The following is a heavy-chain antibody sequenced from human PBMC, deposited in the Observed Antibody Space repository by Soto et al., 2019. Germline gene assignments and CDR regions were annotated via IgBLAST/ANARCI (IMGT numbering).Heavy chain of an antibody. Sequence: GGSLRLSCAASGFTFSSYAMSWVRQAPGEGLEWVSAISGSGGSTYYADSVKGRFTISRDSSKNTLYLQMNRLRAEDTALYCCAKDLLVLVGATGDYFDYWGQGTLVTVSS. CDR3: AKDLLVLVGATGDYFDY. D-gene: IGHD1-26*01. CDR2: ISGSGGST. V-gene: IGHV3-23*01. CDR1: GFTFSSYA. J-gene: IGHJ4*02.